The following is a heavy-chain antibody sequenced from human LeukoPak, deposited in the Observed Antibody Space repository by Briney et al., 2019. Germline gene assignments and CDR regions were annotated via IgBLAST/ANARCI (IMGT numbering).Heavy chain of an antibody. D-gene: IGHD3-3*01. V-gene: IGHV4-4*07. CDR1: GGSISSYY. Sequence: SETLSLTCTVSGGSISSYYWSWIRQPAGKGLEWIGHISTTGTTKYNPSLKSRVTMSMDTSENQFSLTLISVTAADTAVYFCARDFGSDYDFWSSRNTGPFDPWGQGTLVTVSS. CDR2: ISTTGTT. J-gene: IGHJ5*02. CDR3: ARDFGSDYDFWSSRNTGPFDP.